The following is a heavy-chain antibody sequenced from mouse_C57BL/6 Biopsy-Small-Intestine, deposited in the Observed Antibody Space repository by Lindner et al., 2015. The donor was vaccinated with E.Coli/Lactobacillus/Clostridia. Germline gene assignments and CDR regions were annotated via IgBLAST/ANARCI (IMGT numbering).Heavy chain of an antibody. J-gene: IGHJ4*01. CDR3: ARQGIHCSATSCYVGNWFDP. Sequence: SVKVSCKASGYMFTGYYMHWVRQAPGQGLEWMGWIHPNNGGTNYAHNFQGRVTLTRDTSLNTVYMELSSLRSDDTAVYFCARQGIHCSATSCYVGNWFDPWGQGTLVTVSS. CDR1: GYMFTGYY. V-gene: IGHV1-22*01. D-gene: IGHD6-1*01. CDR2: IHPNNGGT.